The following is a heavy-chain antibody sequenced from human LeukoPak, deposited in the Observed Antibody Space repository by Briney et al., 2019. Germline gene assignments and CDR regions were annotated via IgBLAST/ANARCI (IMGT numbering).Heavy chain of an antibody. CDR3: AKGFVVVVSATQSSWFDP. Sequence: KTGGSLRLSCAASGFTFSSYSMNWVRQAPGKGLEWVSSISSSSSYIYYADSVKGRFTISRDNAKNSLYLRMNSLRAEDTAVYYCAKGFVVVVSATQSSWFDPWGQGTLVTVSS. CDR2: ISSSSSYI. CDR1: GFTFSSYS. V-gene: IGHV3-21*04. D-gene: IGHD2-15*01. J-gene: IGHJ5*02.